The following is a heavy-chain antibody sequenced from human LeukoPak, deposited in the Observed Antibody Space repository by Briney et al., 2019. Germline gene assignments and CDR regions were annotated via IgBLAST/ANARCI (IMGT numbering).Heavy chain of an antibody. CDR3: ARSIGLTGGGVDV. CDR2: ITNGGSTI. J-gene: IGHJ6*02. V-gene: IGHV3-48*03. Sequence: PRGSLRLSCAASGFTFSSYEMSWVRQAPGKGLEWVSYITNGGSTIHHADSVKGRFTISRGNAKKTLYLQMNSLRAEDTAVYYCARSIGLTGGGVDVWGQGTTVTVSS. D-gene: IGHD3-9*01. CDR1: GFTFSSYE.